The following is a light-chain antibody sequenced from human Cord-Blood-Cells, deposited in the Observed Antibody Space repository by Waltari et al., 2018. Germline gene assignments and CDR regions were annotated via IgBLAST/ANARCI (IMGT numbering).Light chain of an antibody. CDR1: QSVSSN. J-gene: IGKJ1*01. CDR3: QQYNNWPLWT. CDR2: GAS. Sequence: EIVMTQSPDTPSVSPGERATLSCRASQSVSSNLAWYQQKPGQAPRLLIYGASTRATGIPARFSGSGSGTEFTLTISSLQSEDFAVYYCQQYNNWPLWTFGQGTKVEIK. V-gene: IGKV3-15*01.